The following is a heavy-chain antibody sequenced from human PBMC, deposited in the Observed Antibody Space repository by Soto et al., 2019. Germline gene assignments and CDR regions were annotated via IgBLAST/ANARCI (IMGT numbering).Heavy chain of an antibody. V-gene: IGHV3-23*01. D-gene: IGHD1-26*01. CDR3: ARRGSGSYYDY. Sequence: EVQLLESGGGLVQPGGSLILSCAASGFTFSSYAMRWVRQAPVKGLEWVSAISGSGDSTYYADSVKGRFTISRDNSKNTLHLQMISLRAEDTAVYYCARRGSGSYYDYWGQGPLVTVSS. CDR1: GFTFSSYA. CDR2: ISGSGDST. J-gene: IGHJ4*02.